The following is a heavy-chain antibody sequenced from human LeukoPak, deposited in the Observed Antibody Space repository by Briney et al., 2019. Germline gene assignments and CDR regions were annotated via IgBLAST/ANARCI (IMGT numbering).Heavy chain of an antibody. D-gene: IGHD3-10*01. CDR2: IKQDGSEK. J-gene: IGHJ4*02. CDR1: GFTFSSYW. Sequence: GGSLRLSCAASGFTFSSYWMSWVRQAPGKGLDWVANIKQDGSEKYYVDSVKGRFTISRDNAKNSLYLQMNSLRAEDTAVYYCARVNYYGSGSYYTPQYYFDYWGQGTLVTVSS. CDR3: ARVNYYGSGSYYTPQYYFDY. V-gene: IGHV3-7*01.